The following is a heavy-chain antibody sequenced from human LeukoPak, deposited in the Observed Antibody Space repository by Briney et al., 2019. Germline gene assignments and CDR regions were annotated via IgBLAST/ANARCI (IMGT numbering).Heavy chain of an antibody. CDR1: GFTFSSYS. CDR2: NYYSGST. V-gene: IGHV4-30-4*08. D-gene: IGHD3-10*01. CDR3: ARERITMVRGASAFDY. J-gene: IGHJ4*02. Sequence: LRLSCAASGFTFSSYSMNWVRQAPGKGLEWIGYNYYSGSTYYNPSLKSRVTISVDTSKNQFSLKLSSVTAADTAVYYCARERITMVRGASAFDYWGQGTLVTVSS.